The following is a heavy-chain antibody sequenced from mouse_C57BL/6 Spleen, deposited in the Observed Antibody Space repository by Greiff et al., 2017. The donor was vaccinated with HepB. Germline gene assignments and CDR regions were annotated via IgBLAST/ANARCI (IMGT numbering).Heavy chain of an antibody. CDR3: ARSITTVVEWNWYFDV. CDR1: GYTFTSYW. CDR2: IYPGSGST. V-gene: IGHV1-55*01. D-gene: IGHD1-1*01. Sequence: QVQLQQSGAELVKPGASVKMSCKASGYTFTSYWITWVKQRPGQGLEWIGDIYPGSGSTNYNEKFKSKATLTVDTSSSTAYMQLSSLTSEDSAVYYCARSITTVVEWNWYFDVWGTGTTVTVSS. J-gene: IGHJ1*03.